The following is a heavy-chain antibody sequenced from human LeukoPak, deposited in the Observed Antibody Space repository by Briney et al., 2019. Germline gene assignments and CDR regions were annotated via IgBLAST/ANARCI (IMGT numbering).Heavy chain of an antibody. D-gene: IGHD3-16*01. CDR2: IYPGDSDT. J-gene: IGHJ3*02. V-gene: IGHV5-51*01. Sequence: LGESLKISCKGSGYSFTSYWIGWVRQVPGKGLEWMGIIYPGDSDTRYSPSFQGQVTISADKSISTAYLQWSSLKASDTAMYYCAIFMITFGGVTPAGAFDIWGQGTMVTVSS. CDR3: AIFMITFGGVTPAGAFDI. CDR1: GYSFTSYW.